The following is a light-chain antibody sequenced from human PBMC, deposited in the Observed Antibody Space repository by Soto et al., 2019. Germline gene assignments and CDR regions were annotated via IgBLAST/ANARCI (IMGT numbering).Light chain of an antibody. CDR2: EVF. V-gene: IGLV2-14*01. J-gene: IGLJ3*02. Sequence: QSALTQPASVSGSPGQSITISCTGTNTDVGGYDRVSWYQHHPGKAPKMLIFEVFNRPSGISDRFSGSKSGDTASLTISGLQAEDEADYYCISCIPSTTTHWVFGGGTKLTVL. CDR3: ISCIPSTTTHWV. CDR1: NTDVGGYDR.